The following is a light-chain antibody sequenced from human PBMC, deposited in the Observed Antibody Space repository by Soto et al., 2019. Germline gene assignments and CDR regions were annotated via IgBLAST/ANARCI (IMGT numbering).Light chain of an antibody. Sequence: QSFLTQPASVSGSPGRSITISYTGTSSDVGAYTSVSWYQHHPGKAPKVTIYEVNKRPSGISNRFSGSKSVNTASLTISGLQPDDEAHYYCSSYTSDNRDYVFGTGTKVTVL. CDR2: EVN. V-gene: IGLV2-14*01. J-gene: IGLJ1*01. CDR3: SSYTSDNRDYV. CDR1: SSDVGAYTS.